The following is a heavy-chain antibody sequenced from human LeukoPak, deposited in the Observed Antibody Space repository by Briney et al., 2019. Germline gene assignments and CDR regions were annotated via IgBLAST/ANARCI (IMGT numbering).Heavy chain of an antibody. CDR2: ITSDGSST. J-gene: IGHJ4*02. CDR1: GFTFSSTW. V-gene: IGHV3-74*01. CDR3: ARKNGLDY. Sequence: HPGGSLRLSCAASGFTFSSTWMNWVRQGPGKGLEWVSRITSDGSSTIYADSVKGRFTISRDNAKSTVYLQMNSLRAEDTAVYFCARKNGLDYWGQGTLVTVSS.